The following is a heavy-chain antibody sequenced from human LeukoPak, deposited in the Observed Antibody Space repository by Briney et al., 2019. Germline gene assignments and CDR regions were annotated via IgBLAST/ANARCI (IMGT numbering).Heavy chain of an antibody. V-gene: IGHV3-7*05. J-gene: IGHJ4*02. CDR1: GFTFSRFW. CDR3: ARVRRETEYSSSWYFDY. D-gene: IGHD6-13*01. CDR2: IKQDGSEK. Sequence: GGSLRLSCAASGFTFSRFWMSWVRQAPGKGLEWVANIKQDGSEKYYVDSVKGRFTISRDNAKNSLYLQMNSLRAEDTAVYYCARVRRETEYSSSWYFDYWGQGTLVTVSS.